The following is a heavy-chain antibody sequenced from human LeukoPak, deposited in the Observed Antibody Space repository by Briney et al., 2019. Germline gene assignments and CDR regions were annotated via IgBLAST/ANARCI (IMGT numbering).Heavy chain of an antibody. CDR2: ISAYNGNT. D-gene: IGHD6-19*01. CDR3: ANIAVAGRFDY. J-gene: IGHJ4*02. CDR1: GYTFTSYG. V-gene: IGHV1-18*01. Sequence: ASVKVSCKASGYTFTSYGISWVRQAPGQGLEWMGWISAYNGNTNYAQKFQGRVTMTRDTSISTAYMELSRLRSDDAAVYYCANIAVAGRFDYWGQETLVTVSS.